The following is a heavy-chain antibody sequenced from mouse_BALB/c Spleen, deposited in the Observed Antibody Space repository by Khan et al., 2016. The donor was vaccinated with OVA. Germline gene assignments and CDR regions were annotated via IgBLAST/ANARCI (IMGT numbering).Heavy chain of an antibody. Sequence: QVQLQQSGTELVKPGASVKLSCKASGYTFTSYDINWVRQRPEQGLEWIGWIFPGDDNTNYNEKFKGKATLTTDKSSSTAYMQLSRLTSEYSAVYFCARRRGSMDYWGQGTSVTVSS. V-gene: IGHV1S56*01. CDR3: ARRRGSMDY. CDR1: GYTFTSYD. J-gene: IGHJ4*01. CDR2: IFPGDDNT.